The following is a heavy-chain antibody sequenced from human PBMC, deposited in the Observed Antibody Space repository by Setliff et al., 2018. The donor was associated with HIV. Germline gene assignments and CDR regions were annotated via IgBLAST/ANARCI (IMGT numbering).Heavy chain of an antibody. V-gene: IGHV3-23*01. J-gene: IGHJ6*03. CDR1: GFTFSSYA. CDR3: AKKNVVVVVAALGYYMDV. CDR2: ISGSGGST. Sequence: GGSLRLSCAASGFTFSSYAMSWVRQAPGKGLEWVSAISGSGGSTYYADSVKGRFTISRDNSKNTLYLQMNSLRAEDTAVYYCAKKNVVVVVAALGYYMDVWGTGTTVTVSS. D-gene: IGHD2-15*01.